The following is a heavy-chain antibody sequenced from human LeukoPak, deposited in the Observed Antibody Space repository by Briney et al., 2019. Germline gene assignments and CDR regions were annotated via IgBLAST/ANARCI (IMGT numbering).Heavy chain of an antibody. D-gene: IGHD4-11*01. CDR3: AMTYSDYD. CDR2: ISSSGSYI. Sequence: PGGSLRLSCAASGFTFSSYSMNWVRRAPGKGLEWVSSISSSGSYIYYADSVKGRFTISRDNAKNSLYLQMNSLRAEDTAVYYCAMTYSDYDWGQGTLVTVSS. CDR1: GFTFSSYS. J-gene: IGHJ4*02. V-gene: IGHV3-21*01.